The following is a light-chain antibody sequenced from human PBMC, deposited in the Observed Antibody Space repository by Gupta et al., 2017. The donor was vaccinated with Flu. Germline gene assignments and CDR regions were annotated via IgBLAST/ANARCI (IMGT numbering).Light chain of an antibody. J-gene: IGLJ2*01. CDR1: TYNIGDHP. Sequence: SATLSCSGSTYNIGDHPVSWLQQLPGIPPKGLIDKNNQRPSGIPERFSASKSGTAASLVISGLQSDDEADYYCAAWDDSLDDVAFGGGTKVTVL. CDR3: AAWDDSLDDVA. V-gene: IGLV1-44*01. CDR2: KNN.